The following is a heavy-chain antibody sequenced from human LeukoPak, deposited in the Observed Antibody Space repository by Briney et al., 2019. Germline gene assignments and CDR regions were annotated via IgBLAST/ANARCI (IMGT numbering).Heavy chain of an antibody. CDR1: VLTFSSYA. V-gene: IGHV3-23*01. Sequence: YRRLSWAASVLTFSSYAMSCGRQAPSNGLEWFSAISGSGGSTYYADSVKGRFTISRDNSKNTLYLQMNSLRAEDTAVYYCAKLAQQWLVFDYWGQGTLVTVSS. J-gene: IGHJ4*02. D-gene: IGHD6-19*01. CDR3: AKLAQQWLVFDY. CDR2: ISGSGGST.